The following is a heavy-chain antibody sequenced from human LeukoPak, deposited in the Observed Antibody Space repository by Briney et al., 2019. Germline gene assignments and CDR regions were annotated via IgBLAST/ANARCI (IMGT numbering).Heavy chain of an antibody. CDR2: ISYSGTT. D-gene: IGHD3-3*01. J-gene: IGHJ4*02. CDR3: ARAVGYDFSP. Sequence: SETLSLTCTVSVGSINSYYWSWIRQPPGKGLEWIGYISYSGTTTYNPSLKGRVTISLDTSKTQFSLKLSSVTAADTAVYYCARAVGYDFSPWGQGTLVTVSS. V-gene: IGHV4-59*12. CDR1: VGSINSYY.